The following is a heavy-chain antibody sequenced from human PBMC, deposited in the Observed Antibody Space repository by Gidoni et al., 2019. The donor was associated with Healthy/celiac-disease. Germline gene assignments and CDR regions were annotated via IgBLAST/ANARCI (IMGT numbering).Heavy chain of an antibody. J-gene: IGHJ3*02. V-gene: IGHV4-34*01. Sequence: QVQLQQWSAGLVKLSETLARNCAVYGGAFSGAYWSWIRQPPGKGLEWIGEINHSGSTTYNPSLKSRVTISVDTSKNQFSLKLSSGTAADTAVYYCARVQKSGILTGYYLPAFDIWGQGTMVTVSS. D-gene: IGHD3-9*01. CDR2: INHSGST. CDR1: GGAFSGAY. CDR3: ARVQKSGILTGYYLPAFDI.